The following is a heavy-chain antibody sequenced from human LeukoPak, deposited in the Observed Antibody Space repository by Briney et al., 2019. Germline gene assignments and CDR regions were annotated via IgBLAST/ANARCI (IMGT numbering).Heavy chain of an antibody. CDR1: GGSISSYY. CDR3: ARAYSSGWYHVDY. V-gene: IGHV4-59*01. J-gene: IGHJ4*02. CDR2: IYYSGST. Sequence: NPSETLSLTCTVSGGSISSYYWSWIRQPPGKGLEWIGYIYYSGSTNYNPSLKSRVTISVDTSKNQFSLKLSSLTAADTAVYYCARAYSSGWYHVDYWGQGTLVTVSS. D-gene: IGHD6-19*01.